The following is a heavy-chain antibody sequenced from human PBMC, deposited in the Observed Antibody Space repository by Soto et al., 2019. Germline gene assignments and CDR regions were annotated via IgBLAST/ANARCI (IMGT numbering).Heavy chain of an antibody. Sequence: EVQLVESGGGLVQPGGSLRLSCAASGFTFSSYEMNWVRQAPGKGLEWVSYISSSGSTIYYADSVKGRFTISRDNAKNSLYLQMNSLRAEDTAVYYCARDGQYYGSGSYYNPASYYYYYGMDVWGQGTTVTVSS. J-gene: IGHJ6*02. D-gene: IGHD3-10*01. CDR2: ISSSGSTI. V-gene: IGHV3-48*03. CDR1: GFTFSSYE. CDR3: ARDGQYYGSGSYYNPASYYYYYGMDV.